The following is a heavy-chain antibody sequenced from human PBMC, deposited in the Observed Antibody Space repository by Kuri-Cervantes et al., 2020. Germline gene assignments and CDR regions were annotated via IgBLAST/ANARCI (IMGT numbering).Heavy chain of an antibody. CDR3: ARYRRGEGKGFDY. CDR2: IYYSGST. J-gene: IGHJ4*02. D-gene: IGHD1-14*01. Sequence: GSLRLSCTVSGASISNYFWTWIRQPPGKGLEWIGYIYYSGSTNYNPSLKSRVTISVDTSKNQFSLKPNSVTAADTAVYFCARYRRGEGKGFDYWGQGTLVTVSS. V-gene: IGHV4-59*01. CDR1: GASISNYF.